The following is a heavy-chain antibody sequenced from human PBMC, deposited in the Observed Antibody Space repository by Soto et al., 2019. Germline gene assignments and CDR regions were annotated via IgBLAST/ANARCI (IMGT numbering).Heavy chain of an antibody. D-gene: IGHD6-13*01. V-gene: IGHV1-69*14. Sequence: QVHLVQSGAEVKKPGSSVKVSCKASGGTFSSDAISWLRQAPGQGLEWMGGTIPIFHTATYAQKFQDRVTITADKSTSTAYMELSSLRSEDTAVFYCARADSSTVSTYHFDYWGQGTLVTVSS. CDR1: GGTFSSDA. J-gene: IGHJ4*02. CDR3: ARADSSTVSTYHFDY. CDR2: TIPIFHTA.